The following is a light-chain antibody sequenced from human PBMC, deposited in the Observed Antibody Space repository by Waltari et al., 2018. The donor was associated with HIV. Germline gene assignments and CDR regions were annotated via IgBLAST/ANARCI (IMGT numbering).Light chain of an antibody. J-gene: IGKJ4*01. CDR3: QQYGNSPPT. CDR2: SAS. CDR1: QSVNKNY. V-gene: IGKV3-20*01. Sequence: IVLTQSPGTLSLSPGERATLSCRASQSVNKNYLAWFQQKPGQAPRLLIYSASNRATGIPDRFRASGSGTDFTLTISRLEPEDFAVYSCQQYGNSPPTFGGGTKVEIK.